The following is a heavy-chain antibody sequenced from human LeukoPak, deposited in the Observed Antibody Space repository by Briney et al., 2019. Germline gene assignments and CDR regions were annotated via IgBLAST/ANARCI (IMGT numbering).Heavy chain of an antibody. V-gene: IGHV1-2*02. CDR1: GYTFTGYY. D-gene: IGHD1-14*01. CDR3: ARVIPGPGPFDY. J-gene: IGHJ4*02. Sequence: ASVKVSCKASGYTFTGYYMHWVRQAPGQGLDWMGWINPNSGGTNYAQKFQGRVTMTRDTSISTAYMELSRLRSDDTAVYYCARVIPGPGPFDYWGQGTLVTVSS. CDR2: INPNSGGT.